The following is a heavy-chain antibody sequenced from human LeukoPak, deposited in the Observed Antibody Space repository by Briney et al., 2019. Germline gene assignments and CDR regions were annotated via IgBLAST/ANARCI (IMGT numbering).Heavy chain of an antibody. CDR3: ARDETNRGCSSTSCYTVSTFDP. V-gene: IGHV1-18*01. D-gene: IGHD2-2*02. CDR2: ISAYNGNT. Sequence: ASVKVSCKASGYTFTSYGISWVRQAPGQGLEWMAWISAYNGNTNYAQKLQGRVTMTTDTSTSTAYMELRSLRSDDTAVYYCARDETNRGCSSTSCYTVSTFDPWGQGTLVTVSS. CDR1: GYTFTSYG. J-gene: IGHJ5*02.